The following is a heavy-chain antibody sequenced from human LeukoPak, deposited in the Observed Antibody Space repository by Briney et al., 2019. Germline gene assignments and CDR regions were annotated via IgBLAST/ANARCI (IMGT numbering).Heavy chain of an antibody. Sequence: ASVKVSCKASGYTFTNYGISWMRQAPGQGLEWMGWISAYNGNTNYAQKIQGRVTMTTDTSTSTAYMELRSLRSDDTAVYYCARDLSGWGFDPWGQGTLVTVSS. V-gene: IGHV1-18*01. CDR1: GYTFTNYG. D-gene: IGHD2/OR15-2a*01. J-gene: IGHJ5*02. CDR3: ARDLSGWGFDP. CDR2: ISAYNGNT.